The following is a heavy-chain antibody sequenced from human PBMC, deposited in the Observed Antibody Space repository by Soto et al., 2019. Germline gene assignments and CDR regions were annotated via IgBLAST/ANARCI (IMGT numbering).Heavy chain of an antibody. V-gene: IGHV5-51*01. J-gene: IGHJ4*02. CDR1: GYNIATYF. D-gene: IGHD3-10*01. CDR3: ARLYGSGSYFIDY. CDR2: IYPDDSNT. Sequence: PGESLKISCEGSGYNIATYFIAWVRQMPGKGLEWVALIYPDDSNTRYGPSFQGQVTISADKSISTAYLQWNSLKASDTALYYCARLYGSGSYFIDYWGLGTLVTVSS.